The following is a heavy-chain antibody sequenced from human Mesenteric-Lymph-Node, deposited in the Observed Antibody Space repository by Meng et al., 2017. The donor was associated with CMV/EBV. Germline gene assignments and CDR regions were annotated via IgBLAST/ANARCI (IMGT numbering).Heavy chain of an antibody. V-gene: IGHV5-51*01. J-gene: IGHJ4*02. CDR1: GNIFTKFW. CDR3: AALNIAAPTDF. Sequence: SCQVYGNIFTKFWIGWVRQMPGKGLEWMGIIYPSDSDTIYSPSFQGQVTISVDKSIRTAYLQWSSLKASDTAMYYCAALNIAAPTDFWGQGTLVTVSS. D-gene: IGHD6-25*01. CDR2: IYPSDSDT.